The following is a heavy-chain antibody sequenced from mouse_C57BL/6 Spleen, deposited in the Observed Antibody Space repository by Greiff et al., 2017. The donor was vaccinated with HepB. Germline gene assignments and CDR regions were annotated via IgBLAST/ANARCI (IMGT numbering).Heavy chain of an antibody. J-gene: IGHJ2*01. Sequence: EVKLQESGGGLVKPGGSLKLSCAASGFTFSSYAMSWVRQTPEKRLEWVATISDGGSYTYYPDNVKGRFTISRDNAKNNLYLQMSHLKSEDTAMYYCARDRWLGYWGQGTTLTVSS. D-gene: IGHD2-3*01. CDR2: ISDGGSYT. V-gene: IGHV5-4*01. CDR3: ARDRWLGY. CDR1: GFTFSSYA.